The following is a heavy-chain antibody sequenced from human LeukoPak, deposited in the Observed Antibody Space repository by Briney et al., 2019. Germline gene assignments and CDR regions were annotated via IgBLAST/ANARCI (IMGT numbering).Heavy chain of an antibody. CDR2: IYYSGNT. D-gene: IGHD1-7*01. J-gene: IGHJ4*02. CDR1: GGSISSGGHY. Sequence: SQTLSLTCTVSGGSISSGGHYWNWIRQPPGKGLEWIGYIYYSGNTYYSPSLKSRVTISVDRSNNQFSLKLNSVTAADTAVYYCARGSITGTTSDYWGQGTLVTVPS. V-gene: IGHV4-30-2*01. CDR3: ARGSITGTTSDY.